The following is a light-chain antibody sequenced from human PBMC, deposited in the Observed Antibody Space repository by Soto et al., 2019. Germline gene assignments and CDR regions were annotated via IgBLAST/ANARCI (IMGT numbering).Light chain of an antibody. CDR2: SAS. CDR1: QGINTF. J-gene: IGKJ1*01. V-gene: IGKV1-39*01. Sequence: DIQMTQSPSTLSGSVGDRVTITCRASQGINTFLAWYQQKPGKAPKLLIYSASTLQSGVPSRFSGSGSGTDFTLTISRLQPEDFATYHCQQSYSTPWTFGQGTKVDIK. CDR3: QQSYSTPWT.